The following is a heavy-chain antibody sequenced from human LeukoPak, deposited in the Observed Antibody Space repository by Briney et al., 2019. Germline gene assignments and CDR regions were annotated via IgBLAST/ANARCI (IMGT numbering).Heavy chain of an antibody. D-gene: IGHD6-19*01. V-gene: IGHV4-59*01. CDR3: ARGHSSGWYTVDY. CDR1: GGSISSYY. CDR2: IYYSGST. J-gene: IGHJ4*02. Sequence: SETLSLTCTVSGGSISSYYWSWIRQPPGKGLEWIGYIYYSGSTNYNPSLKSRVTISVDTSKNQFSLKLSSVTAADTAVYYCARGHSSGWYTVDYWGQGTLDTVSS.